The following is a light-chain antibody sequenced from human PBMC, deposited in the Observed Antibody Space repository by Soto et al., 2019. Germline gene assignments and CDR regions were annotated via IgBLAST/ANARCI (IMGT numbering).Light chain of an antibody. J-gene: IGKJ2*01. CDR2: KAS. V-gene: IGKV1-5*03. CDR1: QSISMW. Sequence: DIQMTQSPSTLSASVGDRVTITCRASQSISMWLVWYQQKPGKAPKVLIYKASSLESGVPSRFSGSGSGTEFTLTISSLQPDDFATYYCQQYNTYPYTFGLGTQLEIK. CDR3: QQYNTYPYT.